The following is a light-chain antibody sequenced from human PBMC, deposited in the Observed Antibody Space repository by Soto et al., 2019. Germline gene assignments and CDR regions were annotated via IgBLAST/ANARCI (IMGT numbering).Light chain of an antibody. CDR3: QQYSSSPLT. Sequence: ELVLTQSPGTLSLSPGERATLSCRASQSVSSSFLAWYQQKPDQAPRLLIYGASSRATGIPDRFSGSGSGTDFTLTSSRLEPEDFSVYYCQQYSSSPLTFGGGTKVEIK. V-gene: IGKV3-20*01. CDR1: QSVSSSF. CDR2: GAS. J-gene: IGKJ4*01.